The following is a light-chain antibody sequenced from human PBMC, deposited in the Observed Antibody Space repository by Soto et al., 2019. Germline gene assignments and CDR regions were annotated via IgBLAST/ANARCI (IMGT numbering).Light chain of an antibody. CDR1: QNISTY. V-gene: IGKV1-39*01. Sequence: DIQVTQSPSSLSASVGDRVTITCRASQNISTYLHWYQQRPGKAPKLLISRTSNLEGAVPSRFSGSGSGTDFTLTISNLQPDDFATYFCQQYHIYPRTFGQGTKVEIK. CDR3: QQYHIYPRT. CDR2: RTS. J-gene: IGKJ1*01.